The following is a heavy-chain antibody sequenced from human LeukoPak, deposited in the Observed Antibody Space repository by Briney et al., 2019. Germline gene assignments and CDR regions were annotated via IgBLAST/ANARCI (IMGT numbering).Heavy chain of an antibody. J-gene: IGHJ4*02. V-gene: IGHV1-3*01. CDR2: IHAGSGNT. D-gene: IGHD6-19*01. Sequence: ASVKVSCKASGYTFTGYIIHTNSIHWVRQAPGRGLEWMGWIHAGSGNTKYSQNFQGRVTFTRDTSASTAYMELSGLRSEDTAVYYCARDRSDSTGWYFFDFWGQGTLVTVSS. CDR3: ARDRSDSTGWYFFDF. CDR1: GYTFTGYIIHTNS.